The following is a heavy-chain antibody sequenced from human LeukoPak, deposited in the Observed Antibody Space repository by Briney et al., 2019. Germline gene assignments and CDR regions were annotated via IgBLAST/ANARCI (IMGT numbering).Heavy chain of an antibody. Sequence: SETLSLTCAVYGGSFSGYYWSWIRQPPGKGLEWIGEIKHRGSTNYNPSLKSRVTISVDTSKKQFSLKLSSVTAADTAVYYCARGVGAAAGLPPFDYWGQGTLVTVSS. CDR1: GGSFSGYY. J-gene: IGHJ4*02. D-gene: IGHD6-13*01. CDR3: ARGVGAAAGLPPFDY. CDR2: IKHRGST. V-gene: IGHV4-34*01.